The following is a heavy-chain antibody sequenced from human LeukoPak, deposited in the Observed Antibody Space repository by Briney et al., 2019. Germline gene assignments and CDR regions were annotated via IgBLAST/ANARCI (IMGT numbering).Heavy chain of an antibody. CDR2: IYYSGST. CDR1: GGSFSGYY. CDR3: ARVSAYYYDSSGYYYDY. J-gene: IGHJ4*02. Sequence: SETLSLTCAVYGGSFSGYYWSWIRQPPGKGLEWIGYIYYSGSTYYNPSLKSRVTISVDTSKNQFSLKLSSVTAADTAVYYCARVSAYYYDSSGYYYDYWGQGTLVTVSS. D-gene: IGHD3-22*01. V-gene: IGHV4-30-4*01.